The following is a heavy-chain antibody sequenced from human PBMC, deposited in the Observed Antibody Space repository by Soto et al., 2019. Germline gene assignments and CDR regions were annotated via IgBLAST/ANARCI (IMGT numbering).Heavy chain of an antibody. CDR3: AREFCSGGNCYTYYFDP. CDR2: INTDGTNS. V-gene: IGHV3-74*01. D-gene: IGHD2-15*01. CDR1: GLTFNRYW. J-gene: IGHJ5*02. Sequence: DVQLVETGGGIVPPGGSLRLSCAASGLTFNRYWMHWVRHAPGKGLVWVSHINTDGTNSNYADSVKGRFTISRDNAKSTLFLQMNSLRDEDTDVYYCAREFCSGGNCYTYYFDPWGQGITGTVSS.